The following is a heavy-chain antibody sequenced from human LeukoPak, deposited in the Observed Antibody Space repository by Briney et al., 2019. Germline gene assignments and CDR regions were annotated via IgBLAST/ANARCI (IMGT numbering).Heavy chain of an antibody. CDR2: IWYDGRNK. CDR1: GFAFSGYG. CDR3: AGVLRSGYGMDV. V-gene: IGHV3-33*01. Sequence: PGTSLRLSCAASGFAFSGYGMVWVRQAPGKGLEWVALIWYDGRNKYCADSVKGRFTVSRDNPKNTLYLQMNSLRVEATAVYYCAGVLRSGYGMDVWGQGITVTVSS. J-gene: IGHJ6*02.